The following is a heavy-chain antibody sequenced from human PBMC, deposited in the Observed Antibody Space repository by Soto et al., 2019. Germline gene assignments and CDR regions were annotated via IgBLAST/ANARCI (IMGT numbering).Heavy chain of an antibody. Sequence: QVQLVESGGGVVQPGRSLRLSCAASGFSFSSHGMHWVRQAPGKGLEWVAVISYDERNRYYADSVRGRFTISRDNSKNMLSLQMNSLRPGDTAVYYCARDLSGVAVIDATQGLDSWGQGTLVTVSS. V-gene: IGHV3-30*03. J-gene: IGHJ4*02. D-gene: IGHD2-15*01. CDR2: ISYDERNR. CDR1: GFSFSSHG. CDR3: ARDLSGVAVIDATQGLDS.